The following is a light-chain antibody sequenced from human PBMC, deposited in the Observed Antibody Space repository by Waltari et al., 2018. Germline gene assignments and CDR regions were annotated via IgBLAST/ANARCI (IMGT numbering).Light chain of an antibody. V-gene: IGKV3-20*01. J-gene: IGKJ1*01. CDR2: GAS. CDR3: QQYGTSPQT. Sequence: EVVLKQSPGTLSLSPGERATLFCRAIQRGSSNFLAWFQQKPGQAPRLLMYGASSRASGIPDRFSGSGSETDFTLTISRLESEDVAVYYCQQYGTSPQTFGQGTKVEI. CDR1: QRGSSNF.